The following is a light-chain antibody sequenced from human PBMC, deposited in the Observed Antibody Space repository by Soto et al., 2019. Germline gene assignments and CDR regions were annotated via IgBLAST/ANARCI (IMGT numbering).Light chain of an antibody. J-gene: IGKJ1*01. V-gene: IGKV1-27*01. CDR3: QNYNRAPRT. Sequence: DIQMTQSPSSLSASVGDRVTITCRASQGISNYLAWYQQKPGKVPKLLIYAASTLQSGVPSRFSGSGSGTDFTLTISSLPPEDVATYYWQNYNRAPRTFGQGTKVEIK. CDR1: QGISNY. CDR2: AAS.